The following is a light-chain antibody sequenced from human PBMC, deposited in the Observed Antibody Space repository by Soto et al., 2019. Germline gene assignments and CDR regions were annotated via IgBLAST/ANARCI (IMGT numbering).Light chain of an antibody. CDR2: EVI. CDR3: SSFTSSSAWV. CDR1: SNDVGGYNY. Sequence: QSALTQPASVSGSPGQSITISCTGTSNDVGGYNYVSWYQQHPGKAPKLMIYEVINRPSGISNRFSASKSGNTASLTISGLQAEDGADYYCSSFTSSSAWVFGGGTKLPVL. J-gene: IGLJ3*02. V-gene: IGLV2-14*01.